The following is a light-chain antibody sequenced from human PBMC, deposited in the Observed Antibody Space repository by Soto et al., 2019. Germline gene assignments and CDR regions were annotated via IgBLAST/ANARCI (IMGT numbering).Light chain of an antibody. Sequence: TQSPGTLSVFPGESVTLSCRASQSVNGFLDWFQHKPGQAPRLVLKRIFIRAIGVPARFSGSGSETEFTLTISSLEPEDFAVYYCQQRSNWPPGITFGGGTKVDI. CDR1: QSVNGF. CDR2: RIF. V-gene: IGKV3-11*01. J-gene: IGKJ4*01. CDR3: QQRSNWPPGIT.